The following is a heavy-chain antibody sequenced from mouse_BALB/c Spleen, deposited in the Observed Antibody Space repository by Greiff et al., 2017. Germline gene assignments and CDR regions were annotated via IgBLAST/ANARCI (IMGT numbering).Heavy chain of an antibody. D-gene: IGHD1-2*01. CDR3: ARDRHYGPFAY. J-gene: IGHJ3*01. Sequence: VQPEESGPGLVAPSQSLSIPCTVSGFPLPSYGVHWVRQPPGKGLEWVGVIWAGGSTNYNSALMSRLSISKDNSKSQLFLKMNSLQSEDTAMYYCARDRHYGPFAYWGQGTLVTVSA. V-gene: IGHV2-9*02. CDR2: IWAGGST. CDR1: GFPLPSYG.